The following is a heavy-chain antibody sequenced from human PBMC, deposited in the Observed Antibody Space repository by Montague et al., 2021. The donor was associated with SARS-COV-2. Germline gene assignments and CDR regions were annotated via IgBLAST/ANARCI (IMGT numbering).Heavy chain of an antibody. V-gene: IGHV4-61*02. Sequence: TLSLTCTVSGGSISSGSYYWSWIRQPAGKGLEWIRRISISGSTNYNPYLKSRVTISVDTSKNQFSLKLSSVTAADTAVYYCARDIAVAGLFDYWGQGTLVTVSS. CDR1: GGSISSGSYY. D-gene: IGHD6-19*01. J-gene: IGHJ4*02. CDR3: ARDIAVAGLFDY. CDR2: ISISGST.